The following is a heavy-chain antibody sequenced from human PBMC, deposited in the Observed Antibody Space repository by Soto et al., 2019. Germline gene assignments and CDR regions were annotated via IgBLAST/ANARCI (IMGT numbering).Heavy chain of an antibody. D-gene: IGHD6-19*01. J-gene: IGHJ6*02. Sequence: QVQLLQSGAEVKKPGSSVRVSCEASGGSFRTYSISWVRQAPGQGLEWMGEIIPIFGTVNYAQKFQGRVTIAADXPXTXVXXDLRSLRSEDTAVYYCAKGAVAGAPTSYYYYGMDVWGQGTTVTVS. CDR1: GGSFRTYS. CDR2: IIPIFGTV. V-gene: IGHV1-69*12. CDR3: AKGAVAGAPTSYYYYGMDV.